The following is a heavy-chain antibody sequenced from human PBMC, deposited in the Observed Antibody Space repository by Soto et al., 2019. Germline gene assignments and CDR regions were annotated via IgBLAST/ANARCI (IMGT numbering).Heavy chain of an antibody. Sequence: QVQLVQSGAEVKKPGSSVKVSCKASGGTFSSYAISWVRQAPGQGLEWMGGIIPIFGTANYAQKFQGRVKITADESTSTAYMELGSLRSEDTAVYYCARPTREGYCSSTSCYDYYYGMDVWGQGTTVTVSS. V-gene: IGHV1-69*01. CDR1: GGTFSSYA. CDR3: ARPTREGYCSSTSCYDYYYGMDV. D-gene: IGHD2-2*01. J-gene: IGHJ6*02. CDR2: IIPIFGTA.